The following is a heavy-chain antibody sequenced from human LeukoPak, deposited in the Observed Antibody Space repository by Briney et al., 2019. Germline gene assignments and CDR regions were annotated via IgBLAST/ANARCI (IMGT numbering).Heavy chain of an antibody. V-gene: IGHV1-18*01. J-gene: IGHJ4*02. Sequence: GASVRVSCKASGYTFTSYGISWVRQAPGQGLEWMGWISAYNGNTNYAQKLQGKVTMTTDTSTSTAYMELRSLRSDDTAVYYCARDTGYYDFWSGYWEPPVWGQGTLVTVSS. CDR2: ISAYNGNT. CDR3: ARDTGYYDFWSGYWEPPV. CDR1: GYTFTSYG. D-gene: IGHD3-3*01.